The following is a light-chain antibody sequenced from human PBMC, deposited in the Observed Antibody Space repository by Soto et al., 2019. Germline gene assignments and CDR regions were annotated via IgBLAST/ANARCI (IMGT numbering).Light chain of an antibody. J-gene: IGKJ3*01. CDR3: QQYNNWPFT. CDR1: QSVSSN. CDR2: GAS. V-gene: IGKV3-15*01. Sequence: EIVMTQSPATLSVSPGERATLSCRASQSVSSNLAWYQQKPGQAPRLLTYGASTRATGIPARFSGSGSGTEFTLTISSLQSEDFAVYYCQQYNNWPFTFGPGTKV.